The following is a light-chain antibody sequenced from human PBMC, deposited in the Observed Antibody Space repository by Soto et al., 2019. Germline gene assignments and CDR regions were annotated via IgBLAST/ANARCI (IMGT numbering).Light chain of an antibody. CDR2: GNN. CDR3: AVWDDSLSGVV. V-gene: IGLV1-47*01. CDR1: TSNIGTNY. J-gene: IGLJ3*02. Sequence: QAVVTQPPSASGTPGQTVTISSSGGTSNIGTNYVSWYQHLPGTAPKLLIYGNNQRPSGVPDRFSGPKSGTSASLAISGLRSDDDADYYCAVWDDSLSGVVFGGGTKLTVL.